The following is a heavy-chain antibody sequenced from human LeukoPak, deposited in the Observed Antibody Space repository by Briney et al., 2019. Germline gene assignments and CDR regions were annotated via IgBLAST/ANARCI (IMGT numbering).Heavy chain of an antibody. V-gene: IGHV1-2*02. Sequence: ASVKVSCKASGYTFTGYFMHWVRQAPGQGLEWMGWINPKSGGTIYAQKFQGRVTMTRDTSISTAYMELSSLRSDDTAMYYCVRGVSGWSYWGQGTLVTVSS. D-gene: IGHD6-19*01. CDR1: GYTFTGYF. J-gene: IGHJ4*02. CDR3: VRGVSGWSY. CDR2: INPKSGGT.